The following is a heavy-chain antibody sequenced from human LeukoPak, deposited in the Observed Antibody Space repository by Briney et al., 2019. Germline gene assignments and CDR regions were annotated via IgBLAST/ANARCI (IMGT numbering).Heavy chain of an antibody. CDR3: AKGPPNIAVAGLFDY. Sequence: PGGSLRLSCAVSGFTLSTYAMSWVRQAPEKGLEWVSAISDSGTSTYYADSVKGRFTISRDNSKNTLYLQMNSLRAEDTAVYYCAKGPPNIAVAGLFDYWGQGTLVTVSS. J-gene: IGHJ4*02. CDR2: ISDSGTST. D-gene: IGHD6-19*01. CDR1: GFTLSTYA. V-gene: IGHV3-23*01.